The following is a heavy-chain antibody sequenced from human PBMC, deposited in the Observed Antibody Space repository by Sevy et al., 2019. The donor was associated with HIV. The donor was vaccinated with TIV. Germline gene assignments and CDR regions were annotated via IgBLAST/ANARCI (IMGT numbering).Heavy chain of an antibody. CDR1: GFTFSTFS. V-gene: IGHV3-30-3*01. CDR3: ALERLSSNVADYFHN. CDR2: ISYDGSSQ. D-gene: IGHD4-4*01. Sequence: GGSLRLSCAASGFTFSTFSMHWVRQTPGKGLEWVATISYDGSSQYHADSVKGRFTISRDNSRSVLFLQMNSLRPEDTAVYFCALERLSSNVADYFHNWGQGTLVTVSS. J-gene: IGHJ1*01.